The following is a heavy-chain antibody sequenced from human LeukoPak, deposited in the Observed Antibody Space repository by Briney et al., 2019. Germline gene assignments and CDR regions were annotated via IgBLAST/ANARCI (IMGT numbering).Heavy chain of an antibody. CDR3: AREVYHHDSSGYYIDY. J-gene: IGHJ4*02. V-gene: IGHV4-59*01. CDR1: GGSISSYY. D-gene: IGHD3-22*01. CDR2: IYYSGST. Sequence: SETLSLTCTVSGGSISSYYWSWIRQPPGKGLEWIGYIYYSGSTNYNPSLKSRVTISVDTSKNQFSLKLSSVTAADTAVYYCAREVYHHDSSGYYIDYWGQGTLVTVSS.